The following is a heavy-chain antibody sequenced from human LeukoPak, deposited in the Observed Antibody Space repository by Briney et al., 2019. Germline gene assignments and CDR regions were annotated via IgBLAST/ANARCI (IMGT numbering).Heavy chain of an antibody. Sequence: GGSLRLSCAASGFTFSTYWMHWVRQAPGKGLVWVSRIKSEGSSIMYADSVRGRFTISRDNAKNTLYLQMNSLRAEDTAVYYCARDLDYGGRSNFDHWGQGTLVTVSS. CDR3: ARDLDYGGRSNFDH. CDR2: IKSEGSSI. CDR1: GFTFSTYW. V-gene: IGHV3-74*03. J-gene: IGHJ4*02. D-gene: IGHD4-23*01.